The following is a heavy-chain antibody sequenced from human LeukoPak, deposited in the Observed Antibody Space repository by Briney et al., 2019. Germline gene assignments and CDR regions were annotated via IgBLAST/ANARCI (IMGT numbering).Heavy chain of an antibody. CDR2: ISYSGST. D-gene: IGHD3-22*01. CDR3: ARQYRVRGITMIVVVSRGSGFDP. Sequence: SETLSLTCAVSGGSISSGGHSWSWIRQPPGKRLEWIGYISYSGSTYYNPSLKSRVTISVDTSKNQFSLKLSSVTAADTAVYYCARQYRVRGITMIVVVSRGSGFDPWGQGTLVTVSS. J-gene: IGHJ5*02. CDR1: GGSISSGGHS. V-gene: IGHV4-30-4*07.